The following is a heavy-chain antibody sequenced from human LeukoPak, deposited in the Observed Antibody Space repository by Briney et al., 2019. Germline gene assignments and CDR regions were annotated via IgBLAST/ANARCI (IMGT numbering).Heavy chain of an antibody. CDR3: ARGTTLGRLGNAFDI. CDR2: ISAYNGNT. Sequence: ASVTVSFKASVYTFTSYGISWVRQAPGQGRAWMGWISAYNGNTNYAQKPQGRVTMTTDTSTSTAYMELRSLRSDDTAVYYCARGTTLGRLGNAFDIWGQGTMVTVSS. J-gene: IGHJ3*02. D-gene: IGHD3-3*01. CDR1: VYTFTSYG. V-gene: IGHV1-18*01.